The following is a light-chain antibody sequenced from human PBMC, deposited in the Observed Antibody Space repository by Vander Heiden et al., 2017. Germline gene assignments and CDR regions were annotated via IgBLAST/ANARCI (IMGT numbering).Light chain of an antibody. J-gene: IGLJ2*01. CDR3: SSYAGSNNFV. V-gene: IGLV2-8*01. CDR1: SSDVGGYNN. Sequence: QSALTQPPSASWSPGQSVTISCTGPSSDVGGYNNVSWYQQHPGKAPKLMIYEVSKRPAGVPDRFSGSKSGNTASLTVSGLQAEDEADYYCSSYAGSNNFVFGGGTKLTVL. CDR2: EVS.